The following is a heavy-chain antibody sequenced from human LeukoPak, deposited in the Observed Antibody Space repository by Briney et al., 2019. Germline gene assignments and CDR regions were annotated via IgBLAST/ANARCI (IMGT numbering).Heavy chain of an antibody. Sequence: SETLSLTCTVSGYSINNGYYWGWIRQPPGKGLEWIGSIYHSGTTYYNPSLKSRVAISVDTSKNQFSLKLSSVTAADTAVYYCARDDETGYVGNPFDIWGQGTLVTVSS. CDR1: GYSINNGYY. CDR2: IYHSGTT. V-gene: IGHV4-38-2*02. J-gene: IGHJ3*02. CDR3: ARDDETGYVGNPFDI. D-gene: IGHD5-12*01.